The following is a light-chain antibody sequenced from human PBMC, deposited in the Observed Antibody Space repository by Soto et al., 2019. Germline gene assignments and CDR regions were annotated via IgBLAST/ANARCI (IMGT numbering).Light chain of an antibody. CDR1: QSISSW. V-gene: IGKV1-5*01. Sequence: IQLTQSPSTLSSSVGDRVTLTCRASQSISSWLAWYQQKPGKAPKLLIYDASSLESGVPSRFSGSGSGTELTLTISSLQPDDFATYYCQQYNSYSRGTFGQGTKVDI. J-gene: IGKJ1*01. CDR3: QQYNSYSRGT. CDR2: DAS.